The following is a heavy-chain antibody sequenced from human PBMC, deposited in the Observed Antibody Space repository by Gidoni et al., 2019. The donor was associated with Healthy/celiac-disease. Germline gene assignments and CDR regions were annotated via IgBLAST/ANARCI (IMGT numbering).Heavy chain of an antibody. D-gene: IGHD1-26*01. J-gene: IGHJ5*02. CDR1: GYTFTGNY. Sequence: VQLLQSGAELKKPGASVKFSCKASGYTFTGNYMHWLRQAPGKGLEWMGRINPNRGGTNDAQKFQGRVTMTRDTSISTAYMELSRLRSDDTAVYYCARDGYSGSYSYWFDPWGQGTLVTVSS. CDR3: ARDGYSGSYSYWFDP. V-gene: IGHV1-2*06. CDR2: INPNRGGT.